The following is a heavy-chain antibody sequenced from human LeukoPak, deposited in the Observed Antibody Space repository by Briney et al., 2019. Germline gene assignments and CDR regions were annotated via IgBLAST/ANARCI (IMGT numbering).Heavy chain of an antibody. V-gene: IGHV4-4*07. Sequence: PSENLSLNGSVYAGSISYNHWGWIRPPAGKGLEWIGRPYTSGSTDYNPSLKSRVTMSVDTSKNQFSLKLSAVTAADTAVYYCARDHTQAPYYYDSSGYVDYWGQGTLVTVSS. D-gene: IGHD3-22*01. J-gene: IGHJ4*02. CDR3: ARDHTQAPYYYDSSGYVDY. CDR2: PYTSGST. CDR1: AGSISYNH.